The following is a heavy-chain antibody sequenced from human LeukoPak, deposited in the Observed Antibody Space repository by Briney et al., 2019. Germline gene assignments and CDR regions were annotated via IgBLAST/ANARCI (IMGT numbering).Heavy chain of an antibody. CDR2: INQDESDK. J-gene: IGHJ6*02. CDR1: GFTFSDSW. Sequence: PGGSLRLSCAASGFTFSDSWMTWVRQAPGKGLEWVANINQDESDKYYADSVKGRFTISRDNAKNSLYVQMNSLRVEDTAVYYCARGHYGMDAWGQGTTVTVSS. V-gene: IGHV3-7*01. CDR3: ARGHYGMDA.